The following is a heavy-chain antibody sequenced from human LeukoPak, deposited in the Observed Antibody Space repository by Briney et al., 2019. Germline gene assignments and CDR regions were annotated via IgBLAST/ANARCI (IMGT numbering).Heavy chain of an antibody. V-gene: IGHV3-48*03. J-gene: IGHJ3*02. D-gene: IGHD6-13*01. Sequence: PGWSLRLSCAASAFTFSSYEMNWVRQAPEKGLEWVSYISSGGTIYYADSVKGRFTTSRDNAKNSLYLQMDSLRAEDTAVYYCARVSGKQSSSWYAFDIWGQGTMVTVSS. CDR1: AFTFSSYE. CDR3: ARVSGKQSSSWYAFDI. CDR2: ISSGGTI.